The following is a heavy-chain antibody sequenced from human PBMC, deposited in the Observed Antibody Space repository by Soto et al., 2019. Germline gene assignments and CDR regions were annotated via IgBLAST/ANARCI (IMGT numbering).Heavy chain of an antibody. V-gene: IGHV3-21*01. CDR2: ISSSRSYV. CDR3: AREDYGVNYYYYGMDV. Sequence: GGSLRLSCAASGFTFSSYRMNWVRQAPGKGLEWVSSISSSRSYVYYADSVKGRFTISRDNAKNSLYLQMNSLRAEDTAVYYCAREDYGVNYYYYGMDVWGQGTTVTVSS. J-gene: IGHJ6*02. D-gene: IGHD4-17*01. CDR1: GFTFSSYR.